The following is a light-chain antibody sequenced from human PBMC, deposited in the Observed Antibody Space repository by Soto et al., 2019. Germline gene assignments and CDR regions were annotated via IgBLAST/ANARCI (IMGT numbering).Light chain of an antibody. CDR3: QQYFGTPPT. V-gene: IGKV4-1*01. CDR1: QIVFFSSNSKNY. Sequence: DIVMTQSPDSLAVSLGESSTINCNSSQIVFFSSNSKNYLAWYQQKPGQPPKLLIYWASTRESGVPDRFSGSGSGTDFTLTIGSLQAEDVALYFCQQYFGTPPTCGKGTTVDIK. CDR2: WAS. J-gene: IGKJ1*01.